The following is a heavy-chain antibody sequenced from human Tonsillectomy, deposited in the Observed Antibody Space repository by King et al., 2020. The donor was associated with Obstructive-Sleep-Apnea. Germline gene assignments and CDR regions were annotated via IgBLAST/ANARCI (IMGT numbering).Heavy chain of an antibody. J-gene: IGHJ6*02. V-gene: IGHV3-7*03. D-gene: IGHD3-22*01. CDR1: GFTFSSYW. CDR3: ARDSNDYYDSSGYSYYYYYYGMDV. CDR2: IKQDGSEK. Sequence: EVQLVESGGGLVQPGGSLRLSCAASGFTFSSYWMSWVRQAPGKGLEWVANIKQDGSEKYYVDSVKGRFTISRDNAKNSLYLQMNSLRAEDTAVYYCARDSNDYYDSSGYSYYYYYYGMDVWGQGTTVTVSS.